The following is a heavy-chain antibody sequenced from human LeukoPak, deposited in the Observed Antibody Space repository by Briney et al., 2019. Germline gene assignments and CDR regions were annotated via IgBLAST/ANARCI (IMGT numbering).Heavy chain of an antibody. V-gene: IGHV3-9*03. CDR2: ISWNSVTI. CDR1: GSTFDDYA. Sequence: LRLSCAASGSTFDDYAMHWVRQAPGKGLEWVSGISWNSVTIVYADSVKGLFTISRDDAKNSLYLQMNSLRAEDIALYYCAKDEFVASDFTGAFDIWGQGTMVTVSS. CDR3: AKDEFVASDFTGAFDI. D-gene: IGHD2-8*02. J-gene: IGHJ3*02.